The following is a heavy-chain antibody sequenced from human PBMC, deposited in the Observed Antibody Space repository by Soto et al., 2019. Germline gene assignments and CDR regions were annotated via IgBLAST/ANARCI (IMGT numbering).Heavy chain of an antibody. Sequence: VGSLRLSCAASGFTFSSYAMSWVRQAPGKGLEWVSAISGSGGSTYYADSVKGRFTISRDNSKNTLYLQMNSLRAEDTAVYYCAKDDGVATIIGYVDYWGQGTLVTVSS. V-gene: IGHV3-23*01. J-gene: IGHJ4*02. CDR3: AKDDGVATIIGYVDY. CDR1: GFTFSSYA. CDR2: ISGSGGST. D-gene: IGHD5-12*01.